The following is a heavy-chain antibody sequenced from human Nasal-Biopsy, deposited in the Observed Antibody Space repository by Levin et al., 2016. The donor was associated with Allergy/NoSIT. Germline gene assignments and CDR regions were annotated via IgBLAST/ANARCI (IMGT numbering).Heavy chain of an antibody. CDR1: GYRVYQLH. V-gene: IGHV1-18*04. CDR3: VRDAGGFDH. D-gene: IGHD3-16*01. J-gene: IGHJ4*02. CDR2: INPSNGDT. Sequence: ASVKVSCKASGYRVYQLHYLLGCDRAPGQGLEWMGWINPSNGDTNYAQKFQGRVTLTADTSSSTAYMELRSLRSEDTAVYYCVRDAGGFDHWGQGTMVTVS.